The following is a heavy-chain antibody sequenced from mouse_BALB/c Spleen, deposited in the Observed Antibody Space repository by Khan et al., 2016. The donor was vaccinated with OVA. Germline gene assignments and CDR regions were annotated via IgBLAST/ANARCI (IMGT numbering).Heavy chain of an antibody. Sequence: EVQLQESGPGLVKPSQSLSLTCTVTGYSITSGYAWNWIRQFPGNKLEWMGYISYSGVTSYTPSLKSRISITRDTSKNQFFLQVNSVTTEDTATDYCARGNYYGYYFDYWGQGTTLTVSS. V-gene: IGHV3-2*02. CDR2: ISYSGVT. CDR1: GYSITSGYA. CDR3: ARGNYYGYYFDY. J-gene: IGHJ2*01. D-gene: IGHD1-1*01.